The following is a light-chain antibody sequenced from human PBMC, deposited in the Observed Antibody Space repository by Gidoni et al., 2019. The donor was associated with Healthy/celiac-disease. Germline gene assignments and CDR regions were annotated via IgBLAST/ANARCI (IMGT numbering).Light chain of an antibody. J-gene: IGLJ2*01. CDR1: SSDVGNYNY. Sequence: QSALTQPASVSGSLGQSITISCTGTSSDVGNYNYVSWFQHHPGKAPKLMIYDVSHRPSGVFNRFSGSKFGNTASLTISGLQPEDEADYYCSSYRSSNTVVFGGGTKLTVL. CDR2: DVS. V-gene: IGLV2-14*03. CDR3: SSYRSSNTVV.